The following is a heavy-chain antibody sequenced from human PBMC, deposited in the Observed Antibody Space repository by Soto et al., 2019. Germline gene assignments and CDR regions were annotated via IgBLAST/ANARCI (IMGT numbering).Heavy chain of an antibody. J-gene: IGHJ3*02. V-gene: IGHV4-34*01. D-gene: IGHD3-10*01. CDR2: INHSGST. Sequence: QVQLQQWGAGLLKPSETLSLTCAVYGGSFSGYYWSWIRQPPGKGLEWIGEINHSGSTNYNPSLKSRVTISVDTSKNQFSLKLSSVTAADTTVYYCARSLLLWFGESPGSAFDIWGQGTMVTVSS. CDR1: GGSFSGYY. CDR3: ARSLLLWFGESPGSAFDI.